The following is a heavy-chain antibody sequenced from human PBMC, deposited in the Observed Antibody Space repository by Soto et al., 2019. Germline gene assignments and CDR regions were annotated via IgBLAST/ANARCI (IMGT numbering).Heavy chain of an antibody. CDR2: ISGSGGST. D-gene: IGHD3-3*01. CDR3: AKAPRETYYDFWSGYCFLDY. Sequence: GGSLRLSCAASGFTFSSYAMSWVRQAPGKGLEWVSAISGSGGSTYYADSVKGRFTISRDNSKNTLYLQMNSLRAEDTAVYYCAKAPRETYYDFWSGYCFLDYWGQGTLVTVSS. J-gene: IGHJ4*02. V-gene: IGHV3-23*01. CDR1: GFTFSSYA.